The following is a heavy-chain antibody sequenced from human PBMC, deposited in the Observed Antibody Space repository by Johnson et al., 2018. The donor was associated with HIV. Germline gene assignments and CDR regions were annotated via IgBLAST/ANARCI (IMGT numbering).Heavy chain of an antibody. CDR2: INSDGSST. CDR1: GFTFSSYD. V-gene: IGHV3-74*02. D-gene: IGHD3-10*01. CDR3: ARNVLLWFGESADAFDI. Sequence: VQLVESGGGLVQPGGSLRLSCAASGFTFSSYDMHWVRQAPGKGLVWVSRINSDGSSTSYADSVNGRFTISRDNAKNTLYLQMNSLRAEDTAVYYCARNVLLWFGESADAFDIWGQGTMVTVSS. J-gene: IGHJ3*02.